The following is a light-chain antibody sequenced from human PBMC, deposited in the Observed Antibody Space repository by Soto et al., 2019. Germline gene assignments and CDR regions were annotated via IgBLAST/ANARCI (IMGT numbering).Light chain of an antibody. Sequence: ESVLTQSPGTLSLSPGERATLSCRASQSVSSSYLAWYQQKPGQAPSLLIYGASSRATGIPDRFSGSGSGTDFTLTISRLEPEDFAVYYCHQYDSSPLTFGGGNKVEIK. CDR3: HQYDSSPLT. V-gene: IGKV3-20*01. J-gene: IGKJ4*01. CDR2: GAS. CDR1: QSVSSSY.